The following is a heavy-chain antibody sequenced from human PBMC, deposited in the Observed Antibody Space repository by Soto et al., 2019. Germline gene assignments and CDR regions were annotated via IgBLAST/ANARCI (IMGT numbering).Heavy chain of an antibody. J-gene: IGHJ3*02. D-gene: IGHD3-22*01. CDR3: AREAADSSGGGYAFDI. Sequence: GGSLRLSCAASGFTFSSYAMHWVRQAPGKGLEWVAVISYDGSNKYYADSVKGRFTISRDNSKNTLYLQMNSLRAEDTAVYYCAREAADSSGGGYAFDIWGQGTMVTVSS. V-gene: IGHV3-30-3*01. CDR1: GFTFSSYA. CDR2: ISYDGSNK.